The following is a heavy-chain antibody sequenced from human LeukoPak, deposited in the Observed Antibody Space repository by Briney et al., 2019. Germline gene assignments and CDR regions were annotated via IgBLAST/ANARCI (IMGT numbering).Heavy chain of an antibody. CDR1: GYTFTSYA. D-gene: IGHD3-3*01. J-gene: IGHJ6*03. V-gene: IGHV1-3*01. Sequence: ASVKVSCKASGYTFTSYAMHWVRQAPGQRLEWMGWINAGNGNTKYSQKFQGRVTMTTDTSTSTAYMELRSLRSDDTAVYYCARDDTPPYYDHYYYYMDVWGKGTTVTVSS. CDR2: INAGNGNT. CDR3: ARDDTPPYYDHYYYYMDV.